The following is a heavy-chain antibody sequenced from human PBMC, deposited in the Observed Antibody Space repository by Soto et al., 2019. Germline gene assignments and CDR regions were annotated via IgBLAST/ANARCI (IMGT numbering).Heavy chain of an antibody. V-gene: IGHV5-51*01. CDR2: IYPGDSDT. CDR1: GCSFTSYW. CDR3: ARLIHCFTTSCYFDY. Sequence: GESLKISCKGSGCSFTSYWIGWVRQMPGKGLEWMGIIYPGDSDTRYSPSFQGQVTISADKSISTAYLQWSSLKASDTAMYYCARLIHCFTTSCYFDYWGQGTVVTVSS. J-gene: IGHJ4*02. D-gene: IGHD2-2*01.